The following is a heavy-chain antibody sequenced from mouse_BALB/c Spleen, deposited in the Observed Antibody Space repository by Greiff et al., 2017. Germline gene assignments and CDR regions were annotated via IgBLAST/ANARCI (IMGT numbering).Heavy chain of an antibody. CDR3: ARHYYGSSYWFAY. V-gene: IGHV5-4*02. CDR2: ISDGGSYT. J-gene: IGHJ3*01. CDR1: GFTFSDYY. D-gene: IGHD1-1*01. Sequence: EVQLLESGGGLVKPGGSLKLSCAASGFTFSDYYMYWVRQTPEKRLEWVATISDGGSYTYYPDSVKGRFTISRDNAKNNLYLQMSSLKSEDTAMYYCARHYYGSSYWFAYWGQGTLVTVSA.